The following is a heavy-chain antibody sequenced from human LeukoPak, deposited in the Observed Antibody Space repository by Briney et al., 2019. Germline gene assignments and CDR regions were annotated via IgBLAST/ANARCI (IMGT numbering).Heavy chain of an antibody. J-gene: IGHJ3*02. D-gene: IGHD1-26*01. CDR2: IIPIFGTA. CDR1: GGTFSSYA. Sequence: SVKVSCKASGGTFSSYAISWVRQAPGQGLEWMGGIIPIFGTANYAQKFQGRVTITADESTSTAYMELSSLRSEDTTVYYCARDPPSWRELGREAFDIWGQGTMVTVSS. CDR3: ARDPPSWRELGREAFDI. V-gene: IGHV1-69*01.